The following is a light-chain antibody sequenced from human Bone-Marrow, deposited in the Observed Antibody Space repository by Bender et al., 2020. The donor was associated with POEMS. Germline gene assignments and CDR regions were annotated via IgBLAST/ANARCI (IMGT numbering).Light chain of an antibody. Sequence: QSALTQPASVSGSPGQSITISCTGTSSDVGGYNYVSWYQQHPGKAPKLMIYDVSNRPSGLSNRFSGSKSGNTASLTISGLQAEDEADYYCCSYANEMNLFGGGTKLTVL. CDR1: SSDVGGYNY. J-gene: IGLJ2*01. CDR3: CSYANEMNL. V-gene: IGLV2-14*03. CDR2: DVS.